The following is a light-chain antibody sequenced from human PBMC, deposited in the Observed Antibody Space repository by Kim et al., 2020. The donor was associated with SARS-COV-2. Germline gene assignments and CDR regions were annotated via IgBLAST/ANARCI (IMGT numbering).Light chain of an antibody. CDR3: QQYNSYPWT. CDR1: LSISSW. V-gene: IGKV1-5*01. CDR2: DAS. Sequence: EDRVTITCRASLSISSWVSWYQQKAGKAPQILIYDASSVESVVPTRVSGGVAGTEITLTISSLQPDDFATYFCQQYNSYPWTFGQGTKVDIK. J-gene: IGKJ1*01.